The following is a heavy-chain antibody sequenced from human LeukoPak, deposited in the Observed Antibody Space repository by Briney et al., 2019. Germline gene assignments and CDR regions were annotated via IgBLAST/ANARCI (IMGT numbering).Heavy chain of an antibody. V-gene: IGHV5-51*01. CDR3: ARQGGSGWYAGAYYFDY. D-gene: IGHD6-19*01. Sequence: RGESLKISCKGSGYSFTSYWIGWVRQMPGKGLELMGIIYPVDSDTSYSPSFQGHVTIAADKSISTAYLQWSSLKASDTAMYHCARQGGSGWYAGAYYFDYWGQGTLVTVSS. CDR2: IYPVDSDT. J-gene: IGHJ4*02. CDR1: GYSFTSYW.